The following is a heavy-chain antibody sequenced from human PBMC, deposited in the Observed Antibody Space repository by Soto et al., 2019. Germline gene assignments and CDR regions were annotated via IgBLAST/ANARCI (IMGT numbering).Heavy chain of an antibody. Sequence: QVQLVESGGGVVQPGRSLRLSCAASGFTFSSYAMHWVRQAPGKGLEWVAVISYDGSNKYYADSVKGRFTISRDNSKNMLYLQMNSLRAEDTAVYYCARDKGQQLTLDYWGQGTLVTVSS. J-gene: IGHJ4*02. CDR2: ISYDGSNK. D-gene: IGHD6-13*01. CDR3: ARDKGQQLTLDY. CDR1: GFTFSSYA. V-gene: IGHV3-30-3*01.